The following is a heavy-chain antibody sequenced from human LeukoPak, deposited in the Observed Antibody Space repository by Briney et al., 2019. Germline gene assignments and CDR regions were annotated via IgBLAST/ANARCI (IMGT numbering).Heavy chain of an antibody. D-gene: IGHD3-16*01. Sequence: SETLSLTCTVSGGSINSGGYYWSWIRQHPGKGLEWIGYIYYSGSTYYNPSLKSRITVSVDTSKNQFSLKLSSVTAADTAVYYCARDHDGAFGYWGQGILVTVSS. CDR2: IYYSGST. V-gene: IGHV4-31*03. CDR1: GGSINSGGYY. CDR3: ARDHDGAFGY. J-gene: IGHJ4*02.